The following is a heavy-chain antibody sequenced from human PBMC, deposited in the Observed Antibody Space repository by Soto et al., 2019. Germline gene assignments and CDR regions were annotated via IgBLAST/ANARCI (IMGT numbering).Heavy chain of an antibody. Sequence: LGLSCAASGFTFSSYLMHWVRQAPGKGLVWVSRINSDGSSTSYADSVKGRFTISRDNAKNTLYLQMDSLRAEDTAVYYCARDYYDSSGYYPNWFDPWGQGTLVTVSS. CDR1: GFTFSSYL. D-gene: IGHD3-22*01. J-gene: IGHJ5*02. CDR3: ARDYYDSSGYYPNWFDP. CDR2: INSDGSST. V-gene: IGHV3-74*01.